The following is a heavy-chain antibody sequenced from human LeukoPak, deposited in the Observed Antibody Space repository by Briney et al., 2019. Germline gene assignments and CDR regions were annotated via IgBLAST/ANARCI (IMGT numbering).Heavy chain of an antibody. CDR2: ISGSGGST. CDR1: GFTFSSYA. J-gene: IGHJ4*02. CDR3: AKFLVFLYYFDY. Sequence: GGSLRLSCAASGFTFSSYAMSWVRQAPGKGLEWVSAISGSGGSTYYADSVKGRFTISRDNSKNTLYLQMNSLRAKDTAVYYCAKFLVFLYYFDYWGQGTLVTVSS. D-gene: IGHD2-21*01. V-gene: IGHV3-23*01.